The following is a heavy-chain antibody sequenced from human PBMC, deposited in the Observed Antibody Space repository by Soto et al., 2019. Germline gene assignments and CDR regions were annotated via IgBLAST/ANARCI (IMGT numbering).Heavy chain of an antibody. V-gene: IGHV3-23*01. CDR1: GFTFSSYA. J-gene: IGHJ4*02. D-gene: IGHD4-17*01. Sequence: EVQLLESGGGLVQPGGSLRLSCAASGFTFSSYAMSWVRQAPGKGLEWVSAISGSGGSTYYADSVKGRFTISRDNSRTTLYLQMNSLRAEDTAVYDCAKIGASTVTTFLDYWGQGTLVTVSS. CDR2: ISGSGGST. CDR3: AKIGASTVTTFLDY.